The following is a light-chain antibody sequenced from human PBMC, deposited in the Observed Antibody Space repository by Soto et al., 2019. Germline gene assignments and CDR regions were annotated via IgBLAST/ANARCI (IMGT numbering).Light chain of an antibody. J-gene: IGLJ1*01. CDR2: GVT. CDR3: SSYTSASTLLYL. Sequence: QSALTQPASVSGSPGQSITISCTGTSSDVGGYNYVSWYQQHPGIAPKLLIYGVTNRPSGVSTRFSGSKSGNPASLTISGLQAEDEADYHCSSYTSASTLLYLFGTGTKVTVL. V-gene: IGLV2-14*01. CDR1: SSDVGGYNY.